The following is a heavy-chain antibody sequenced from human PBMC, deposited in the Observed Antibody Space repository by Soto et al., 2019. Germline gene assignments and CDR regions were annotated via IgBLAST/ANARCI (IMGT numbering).Heavy chain of an antibody. V-gene: IGHV1-18*01. Sequence: GASVKVSCKASGYTFTSYGISWVRQAPGQGLEWMGWISAYNGNTNYAQKLQGRVTMTTDTSTSTAYMELRSLRSDDTAVYYCARLYCTNGVCYTGRYNWFDPWGQGTLVTAPQ. CDR3: ARLYCTNGVCYTGRYNWFDP. J-gene: IGHJ5*02. CDR2: ISAYNGNT. CDR1: GYTFTSYG. D-gene: IGHD2-8*01.